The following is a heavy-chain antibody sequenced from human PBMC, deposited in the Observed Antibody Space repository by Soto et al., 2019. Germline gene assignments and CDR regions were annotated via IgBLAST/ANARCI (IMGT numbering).Heavy chain of an antibody. Sequence: GASVKVSCKPSGHTFSAYYIHWVRQAPGQGLEWMGWINPNSGGTNYAQKFQGRVTMTRDTSISTAYMELSRLRSDDTAVYYCASYYYDSSGYYQRYYYYGMDVWGQGTTVTVSS. CDR2: INPNSGGT. D-gene: IGHD3-22*01. V-gene: IGHV1-2*02. CDR1: GHTFSAYY. CDR3: ASYYYDSSGYYQRYYYYGMDV. J-gene: IGHJ6*02.